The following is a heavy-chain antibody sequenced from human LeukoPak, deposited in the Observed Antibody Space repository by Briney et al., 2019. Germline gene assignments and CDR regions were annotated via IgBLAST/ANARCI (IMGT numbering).Heavy chain of an antibody. CDR2: INWKGGST. CDR1: GFTFDDYG. D-gene: IGHD2-15*01. Sequence: PGGSLRLSCAASGFTFDDYGMSWVRQAPGKGLEWVSGINWKGGSTGYADSVKGRFTISRDNAKNSLYLQMNSLRAEDTALYYCARAISPTICSGGSCYSPDAFDIWGQGTMVTVSS. V-gene: IGHV3-20*04. CDR3: ARAISPTICSGGSCYSPDAFDI. J-gene: IGHJ3*02.